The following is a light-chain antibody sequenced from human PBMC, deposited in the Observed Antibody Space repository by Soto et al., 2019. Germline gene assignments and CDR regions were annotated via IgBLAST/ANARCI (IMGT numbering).Light chain of an antibody. Sequence: DIQMTQSPSSQSASVGDRVTITCRASQSISSYLNWYQQKPGKPPKLLIYAASNLQSGVPSRFSGSGSGTDFTLTITSLQPEDFATYYCQQSYSTPPTFGGGTKVEIK. CDR2: AAS. CDR3: QQSYSTPPT. CDR1: QSISSY. V-gene: IGKV1-39*01. J-gene: IGKJ4*01.